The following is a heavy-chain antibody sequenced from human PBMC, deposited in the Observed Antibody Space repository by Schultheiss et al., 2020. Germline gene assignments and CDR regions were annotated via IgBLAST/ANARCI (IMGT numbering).Heavy chain of an antibody. Sequence: VKVSCKASGGTFSSYAISWVRQAPGQGLEWMGGIIPIFGTANYAQKFQGRVTITADESTSTAYMELSSLRSEDTAVYYCARDQAYNWNYVGYNWFDPWGQGTLVTVSS. CDR1: GGTFSSYA. CDR2: IIPIFGTA. J-gene: IGHJ5*02. V-gene: IGHV1-69*01. CDR3: ARDQAYNWNYVGYNWFDP. D-gene: IGHD1-7*01.